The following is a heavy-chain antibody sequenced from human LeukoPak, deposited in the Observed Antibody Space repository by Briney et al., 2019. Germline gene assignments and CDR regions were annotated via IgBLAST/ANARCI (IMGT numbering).Heavy chain of an antibody. CDR2: IKQDGSEK. Sequence: GGSLRLSCVASGFTLSSRDWMTWVRQAPGKGLEWVANIKQDGSEKNYVDSVKGRFTISRDNAKNSVDLQMNSLRAEDTAVYYCARAKLRFLEWSQTDAFDIWGQGTMVTVSS. CDR3: ARAKLRFLEWSQTDAFDI. J-gene: IGHJ3*02. CDR1: GFTLSSRDW. D-gene: IGHD3-3*01. V-gene: IGHV3-7*01.